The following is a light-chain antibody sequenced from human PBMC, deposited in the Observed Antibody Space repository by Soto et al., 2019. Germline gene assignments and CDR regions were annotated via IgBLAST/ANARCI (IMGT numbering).Light chain of an antibody. Sequence: QSVLTQPASVSGSPGQSITISCTGTSSDVGGYNYVSWYQQHPGKAPKLMIYEVSNRPSGVSNRFSGSKSGNTASLTISGLQADDEADYYCNSFRSSNPHYYVFGTGTKVTVL. J-gene: IGLJ1*01. V-gene: IGLV2-14*01. CDR3: NSFRSSNPHYYV. CDR2: EVS. CDR1: SSDVGGYNY.